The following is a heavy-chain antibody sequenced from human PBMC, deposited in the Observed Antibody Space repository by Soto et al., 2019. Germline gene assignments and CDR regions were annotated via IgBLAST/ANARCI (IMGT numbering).Heavy chain of an antibody. D-gene: IGHD2-2*01. CDR1: GYTFTSYY. J-gene: IGHJ6*03. Sequence: ASVKVSCKASGYTFTSYYMHWVRQAPGQGLEWMGIINPSGGSTSYAQKFQGRVTMTRDTSTSTVYMELSSLRSEDTAVYYCARARCSSASCYGLTTYYYYDYMDVWGKGTTVTVSS. V-gene: IGHV1-46*03. CDR3: ARARCSSASCYGLTTYYYYDYMDV. CDR2: INPSGGST.